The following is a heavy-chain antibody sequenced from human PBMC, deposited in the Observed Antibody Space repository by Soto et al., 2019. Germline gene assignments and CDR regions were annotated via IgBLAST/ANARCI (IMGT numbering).Heavy chain of an antibody. Sequence: QVQLLQSGAEVKKPGSSVKVSCKASGGTFSSYAISLVRQAPGQGLEWMVGIIPIFGTANYAQKFQGRVTITADESTSTAYMELSSLGCEDTAVYYCARDVVYCSGGSCYSCLSSYYGMDVWGQVTTVTVSS. D-gene: IGHD2-15*01. CDR3: ARDVVYCSGGSCYSCLSSYYGMDV. CDR2: IIPIFGTA. CDR1: GGTFSSYA. J-gene: IGHJ6*02. V-gene: IGHV1-69*01.